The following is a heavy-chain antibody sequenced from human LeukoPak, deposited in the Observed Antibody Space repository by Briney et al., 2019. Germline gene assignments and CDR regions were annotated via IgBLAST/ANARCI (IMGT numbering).Heavy chain of an antibody. CDR3: AKDGVTGINAFDI. V-gene: IGHV3-66*01. CDR2: IYSGGST. D-gene: IGHD5-18*01. CDR1: GFTVSSNY. J-gene: IGHJ3*02. Sequence: GGSLRLSCAASGFTVSSNYMSWVRQAPGKGLEWVSVIYSGGSTYYADSVKGRFTISRDNAKNSLYLQMNSLRAEDTAVYYCAKDGVTGINAFDIWGQGTMVTVSS.